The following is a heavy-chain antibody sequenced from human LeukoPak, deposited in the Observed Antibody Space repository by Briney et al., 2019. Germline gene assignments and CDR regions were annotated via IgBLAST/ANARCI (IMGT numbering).Heavy chain of an antibody. Sequence: GGSLRLSCEASGFTFSSYSMNWVRQAPGKGLEWVSSISSSSSYIYYADSVKGRFTISRDNAKNSLYLQMNSLRAEDTAVYYCARAKSTVTTFDYWGQGTLVTVSS. CDR2: ISSSSSYI. J-gene: IGHJ4*02. D-gene: IGHD4-17*01. CDR3: ARAKSTVTTFDY. V-gene: IGHV3-21*01. CDR1: GFTFSSYS.